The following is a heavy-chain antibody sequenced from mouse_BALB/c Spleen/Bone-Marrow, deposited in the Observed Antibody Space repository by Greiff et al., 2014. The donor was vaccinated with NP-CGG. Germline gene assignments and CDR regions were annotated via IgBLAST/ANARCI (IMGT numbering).Heavy chain of an antibody. J-gene: IGHJ3*01. Sequence: VKVEESGPGLVAPSQSLSITCTVSGFSLTSYGVSWVRQPPGKGLEWLGVIWADGSTSYHSTLISRLSISKDNSKSQVFLKLNSLQTDDTAAYYCAKGEPYLVWFAYWGQGTLVTVSA. V-gene: IGHV2-3*01. CDR1: GFSLTSYG. D-gene: IGHD5-1*01. CDR2: IWADGST. CDR3: AKGEPYLVWFAY.